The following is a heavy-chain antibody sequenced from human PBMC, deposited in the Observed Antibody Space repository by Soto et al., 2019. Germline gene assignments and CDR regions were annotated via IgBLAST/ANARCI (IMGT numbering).Heavy chain of an antibody. J-gene: IGHJ4*02. D-gene: IGHD3-3*01. CDR3: ATADVFGVVTPFFEY. Sequence: QLQLQESGPGLVKPPESLSLTCTVSGGSISSRSHYWGWIRQSPGRHLEWIGSSYYRGSTHYNPSLKTRVTISVDTSKNQVSLKVYSVTAADPAVYYCATADVFGVVTPFFEYWGQGMLVTVSS. V-gene: IGHV4-39*01. CDR1: GGSISSRSHY. CDR2: SYYRGST.